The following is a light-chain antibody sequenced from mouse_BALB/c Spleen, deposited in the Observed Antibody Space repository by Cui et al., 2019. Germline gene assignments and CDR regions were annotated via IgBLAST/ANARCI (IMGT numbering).Light chain of an antibody. V-gene: IGKV4-68*01. Sequence: QIVLTQYPALMSASPGEKVTMTCSASSSVSYMYWYQQKPRSSPKPWIYLTSNLASGVPARFSGSGSGTSYSLTISSMEAEDAATYYCQQWSSNPLTFGSGTKLEIK. CDR2: LTS. J-gene: IGKJ4*01. CDR3: QQWSSNPLT. CDR1: SSVSY.